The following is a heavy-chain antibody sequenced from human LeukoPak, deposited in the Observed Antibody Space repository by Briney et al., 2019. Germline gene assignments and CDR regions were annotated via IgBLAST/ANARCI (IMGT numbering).Heavy chain of an antibody. CDR3: ARATLVYYDSSGYYQT. J-gene: IGHJ4*02. D-gene: IGHD3-22*01. CDR2: INHSGNT. CDR1: GGSFSGYY. Sequence: KPSETLSLTCAVYGGSFSGYYWSWIRQPPGKGLEWIGEINHSGNTNYNPSLKSRVTISVDTSKNQFSLKLSSVTAADTAVYYCARATLVYYDSSGYYQTWGQGTLVTVSS. V-gene: IGHV4-34*01.